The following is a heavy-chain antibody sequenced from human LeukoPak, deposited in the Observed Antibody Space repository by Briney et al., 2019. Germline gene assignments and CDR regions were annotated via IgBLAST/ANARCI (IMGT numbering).Heavy chain of an antibody. J-gene: IGHJ6*02. Sequence: GASVKVSCKASGYTFTSYYMHWVRQAPGQGLEWMGIINPSGGSTSYAQKFQGRVTMTRDTSTSTVYMELSSLRSEDTAVYYCARDLTRIAVAGKRVLGYYYGMDVWGQGTTVTVSS. CDR3: ARDLTRIAVAGKRVLGYYYGMDV. CDR1: GYTFTSYY. D-gene: IGHD6-19*01. V-gene: IGHV1-46*01. CDR2: INPSGGST.